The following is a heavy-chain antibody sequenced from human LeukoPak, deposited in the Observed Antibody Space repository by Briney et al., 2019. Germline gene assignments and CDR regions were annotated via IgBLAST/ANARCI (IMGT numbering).Heavy chain of an antibody. CDR1: GGSISSYY. V-gene: IGHV4-59*01. Sequence: SETLSLTCTVSGGSISSYYWSWIRQPPGKGLEWIGYIYYSGTTNYNPSLKSRVSISVDTSKDQFSLKLSSVTAADTAVYYCARVGYCSHGSCLRLDWYFDLWGRGTLVTVSS. CDR2: IYYSGTT. J-gene: IGHJ2*01. CDR3: ARVGYCSHGSCLRLDWYFDL. D-gene: IGHD2-15*01.